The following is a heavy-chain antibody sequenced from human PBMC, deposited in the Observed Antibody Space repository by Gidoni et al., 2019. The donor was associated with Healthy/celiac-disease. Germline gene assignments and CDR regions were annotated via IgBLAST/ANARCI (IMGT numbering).Heavy chain of an antibody. CDR2: IKSKTDGGTT. CDR1: GFTFSNAW. Sequence: EVQLVESGGGLVKPGGSLRLSCAASGFTFSNAWISWVRQDPGKGREWVVLIKSKTDGGTTDYAAPVKGRFTISRDDSKNTLYLQMNSLKTEDTAVYYCTLWWGPIWGQGTMVTVSS. J-gene: IGHJ3*02. CDR3: TLWWGPI. V-gene: IGHV3-15*01. D-gene: IGHD2-8*02.